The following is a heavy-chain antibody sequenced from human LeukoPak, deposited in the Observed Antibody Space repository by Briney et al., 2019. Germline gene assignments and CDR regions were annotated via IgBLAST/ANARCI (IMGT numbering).Heavy chain of an antibody. V-gene: IGHV3-23*01. J-gene: IGHJ4*02. D-gene: IGHD2-8*01. CDR2: ISGSGGST. CDR3: AKSVVLMVSATYYFDY. Sequence: PGGSLRLSCAASGFTFSSYAMSWVRQAPGKGLEWVSAISGSGGSTYYADSVKGRFTISRDNSKNTLYLQMNSLRAEDTAVYYCAKSVVLMVSATYYFDYWGQGTLVTVSS. CDR1: GFTFSSYA.